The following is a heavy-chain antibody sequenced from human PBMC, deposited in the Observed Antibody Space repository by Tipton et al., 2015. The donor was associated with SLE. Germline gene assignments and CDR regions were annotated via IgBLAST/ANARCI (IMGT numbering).Heavy chain of an antibody. V-gene: IGHV4-39*01. Sequence: LRLSCTVSGASITINDFYWGWIRQPPGKGLEWIGSMYHSGSTYYNPSLKSRVTISVDTSKNQFSLKVSSVTAADTAFYYCARHRDSTVTSDFDYWGQGTLVTVSS. CDR3: ARHRDSTVTSDFDY. J-gene: IGHJ4*02. CDR2: MYHSGST. D-gene: IGHD4-17*01. CDR1: GASITINDFY.